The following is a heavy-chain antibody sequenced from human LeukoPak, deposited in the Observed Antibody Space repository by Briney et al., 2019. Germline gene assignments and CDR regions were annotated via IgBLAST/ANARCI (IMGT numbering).Heavy chain of an antibody. CDR3: AKAEDAAVYYYYGMGV. CDR2: ISGSGGST. V-gene: IGHV3-23*01. D-gene: IGHD2-15*01. Sequence: GGSLRLSCAASGFTFSSYAMSWVRQAPGKGLEWVSAISGSGGSTYYADSVKGRFIISRDNSKNTLYLEMNGLRLEDTAMYYCAKAEDAAVYYYYGMGVWGQGTTVIVS. CDR1: GFTFSSYA. J-gene: IGHJ6*02.